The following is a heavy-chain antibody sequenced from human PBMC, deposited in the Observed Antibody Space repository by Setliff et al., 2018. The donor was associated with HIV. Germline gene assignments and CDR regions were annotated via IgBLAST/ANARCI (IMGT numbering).Heavy chain of an antibody. CDR1: GDSISSGGYY. V-gene: IGHV4-31*11. D-gene: IGHD3-3*01. J-gene: IGHJ4*02. Sequence: PSETLSLTCAVSGDSISSGGYYWSWIRQHPGKGLEWIGYIFYSGNTCFNPSLKSRVTISVDMSNTQFSLKVTSVTAEDTAVYYCMRGRSITIFGVAYFDFWGQGTQVTVSS. CDR3: MRGRSITIFGVAYFDF. CDR2: IFYSGNT.